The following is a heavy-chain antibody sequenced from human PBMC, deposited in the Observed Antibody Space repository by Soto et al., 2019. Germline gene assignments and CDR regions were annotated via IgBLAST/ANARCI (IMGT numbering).Heavy chain of an antibody. CDR2: IIPIFGTA. D-gene: IGHD1-7*01. V-gene: IGHV1-69*12. J-gene: IGHJ6*02. Sequence: QVQLVQSGAEVKKPGSSVKVSCKASGGTFSSYAISWVRQAPGQGLEWMGGIIPIFGTANYAQKFQGRVTITADESTSTAYMELSSLRSADTAVYYCARGDWNYGYYGMDVWGQGTTVTVSS. CDR1: GGTFSSYA. CDR3: ARGDWNYGYYGMDV.